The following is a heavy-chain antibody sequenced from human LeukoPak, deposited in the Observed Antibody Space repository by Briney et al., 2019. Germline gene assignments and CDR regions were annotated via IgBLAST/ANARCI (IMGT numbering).Heavy chain of an antibody. Sequence: GGTLRLSCAASGFTFSSYAMSWVRQAPGKGLEWVSAISGSGGSTYYADSVKGRFTISRDNSKNTLYLQMNSLRAEDTAVYYCAKGGGYSYGSPVDYWGQGTLVTVSS. D-gene: IGHD5-18*01. CDR2: ISGSGGST. V-gene: IGHV3-23*01. J-gene: IGHJ4*02. CDR3: AKGGGYSYGSPVDY. CDR1: GFTFSSYA.